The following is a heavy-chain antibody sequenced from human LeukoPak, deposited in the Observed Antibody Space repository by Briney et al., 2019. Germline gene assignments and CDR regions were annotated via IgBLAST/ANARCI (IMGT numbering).Heavy chain of an antibody. D-gene: IGHD3-22*01. V-gene: IGHV1-69*13. Sequence: SVKVSCKASGYTFTSYGISWVRQAPGQGLEWMGGIIPIFGTANYAQKFQGRVTITADESTSTAYMELSSLRSEDTAVYYCARGPLGGYYDSSGYYYGMDVWGQGTTVTVSS. CDR2: IIPIFGTA. J-gene: IGHJ6*02. CDR3: ARGPLGGYYDSSGYYYGMDV. CDR1: GYTFTSYG.